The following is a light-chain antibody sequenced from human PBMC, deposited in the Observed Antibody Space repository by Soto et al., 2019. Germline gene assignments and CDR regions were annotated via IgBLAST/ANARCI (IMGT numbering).Light chain of an antibody. CDR1: QGISSY. V-gene: IGKV1-8*01. CDR3: QQYYSYRT. Sequence: AIRMTQSPSSLSASTGDRVTITCRASQGISSYLAWYQQKPGKAPKLLIYAASTLQSGVPSRLSGSGSGTDFTLTISCLQSEDFATYYCQQYYSYRTFGQGTKVDIK. CDR2: AAS. J-gene: IGKJ1*01.